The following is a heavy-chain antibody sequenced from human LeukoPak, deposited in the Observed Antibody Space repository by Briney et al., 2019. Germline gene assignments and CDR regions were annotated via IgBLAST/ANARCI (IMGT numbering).Heavy chain of an antibody. CDR2: ISSRSNTI. Sequence: GGSLRLSCAASGFTFSSYEMSWIRQAPGKGLEWVSYISSRSNTIYYADSVKGRFTISRDNAKNSLYLHMNSLRSEDTAVYYCARWGRTYNILTGYSYWGQGTLVTVSS. CDR3: ARWGRTYNILTGYSY. J-gene: IGHJ4*02. V-gene: IGHV3-48*03. CDR1: GFTFSSYE. D-gene: IGHD3-9*01.